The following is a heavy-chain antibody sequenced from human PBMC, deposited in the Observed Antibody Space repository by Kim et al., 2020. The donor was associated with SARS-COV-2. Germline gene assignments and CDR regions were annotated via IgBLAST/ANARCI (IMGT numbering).Heavy chain of an antibody. D-gene: IGHD6-13*01. J-gene: IGHJ4*02. CDR3: VKFWYSSSWASEFDY. V-gene: IGHV3-64D*09. Sequence: DSVKGRFTISRDNSKNTLYLQMSSLRAEDTAVYYCVKFWYSSSWASEFDYWGQGTLVTVSS.